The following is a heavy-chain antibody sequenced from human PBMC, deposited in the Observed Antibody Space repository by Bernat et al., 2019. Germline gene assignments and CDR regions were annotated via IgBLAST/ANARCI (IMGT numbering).Heavy chain of an antibody. V-gene: IGHV3-66*04. CDR1: GFTVSSNY. CDR2: IYSGGST. D-gene: IGHD5-24*01. CDR3: ARLDGYLPRELWYFDL. Sequence: EVQLVESGGGLVQPGGSLRLSCAASGFTVSSNYMSWVRQAPGKGREWVSVIYSGGSTYYADSVKGRFTISRDNSKNTLYLQMNSLRAEDTAVYYCARLDGYLPRELWYFDLWGRGTLVTVSS. J-gene: IGHJ2*01.